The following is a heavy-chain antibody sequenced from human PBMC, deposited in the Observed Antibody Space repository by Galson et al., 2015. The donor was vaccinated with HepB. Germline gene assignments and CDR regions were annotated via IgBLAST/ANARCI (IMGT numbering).Heavy chain of an antibody. V-gene: IGHV4-59*01. CDR2: IYYSGST. J-gene: IGHJ3*02. CDR1: AASIRGYY. Sequence: LSLTCSISAASIRGYYWSWIRQPPGKGLEWIGYIYYSGSTKYNPSLKSRVTISVDRSKNQFSLRLSSVTAADTAVYYCARDLPPSDIWGQGTTVTVSS. CDR3: ARDLPPSDI.